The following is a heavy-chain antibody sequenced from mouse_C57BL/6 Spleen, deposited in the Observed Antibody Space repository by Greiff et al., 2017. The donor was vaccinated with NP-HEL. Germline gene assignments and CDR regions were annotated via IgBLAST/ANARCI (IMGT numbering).Heavy chain of an antibody. CDR2: INYDGSST. CDR3: AREYYDYNWYFDV. J-gene: IGHJ1*03. CDR1: GFTFSDYY. V-gene: IGHV5-16*01. D-gene: IGHD2-4*01. Sequence: EVKVEESEGGLVQPGSSMKLSCTASGFTFSDYYMAWVRQVPEKGLEWVANINYDGSSTYYLDSLKSRFIISRDNAKNILYLQMSSLKSEDTATYYCAREYYDYNWYFDVWGTGTTVTVSS.